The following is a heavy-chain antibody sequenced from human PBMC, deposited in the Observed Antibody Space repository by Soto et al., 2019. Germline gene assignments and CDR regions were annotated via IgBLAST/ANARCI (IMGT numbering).Heavy chain of an antibody. CDR2: IKPISDIT. D-gene: IGHD4-4*01. CDR3: ARDPSTINKLIGVWFDP. Sequence: SVKVSCKASGDTFGRFTINWVRQAPGQGLEWMGGIKPISDITNYAQRLQGGVTFTADASTSTVYLELSSLRSEDTAMYYCARDPSTINKLIGVWFDPWGQGTLVTVSS. CDR1: GDTFGRFT. V-gene: IGHV1-69*13. J-gene: IGHJ5*02.